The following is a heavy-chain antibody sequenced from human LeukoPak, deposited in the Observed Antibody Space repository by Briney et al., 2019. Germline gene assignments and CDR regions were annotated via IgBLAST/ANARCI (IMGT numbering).Heavy chain of an antibody. V-gene: IGHV3-66*01. CDR3: AGAYYDSSGPGWFDP. Sequence: GGSLRLSCAASGFTVIHNYMTWVRQAPGKGLEWVSVIYSGGSTYYADSVRGRFTISRDNSKNTMYLQMNSQRAEDTAVYYCAGAYYDSSGPGWFDPWGQGTLVTVSS. CDR2: IYSGGST. J-gene: IGHJ5*02. D-gene: IGHD3-22*01. CDR1: GFTVIHNY.